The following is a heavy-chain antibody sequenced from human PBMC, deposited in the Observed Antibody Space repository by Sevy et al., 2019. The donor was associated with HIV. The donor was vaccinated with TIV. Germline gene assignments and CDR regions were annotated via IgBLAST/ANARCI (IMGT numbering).Heavy chain of an antibody. J-gene: IGHJ4*02. CDR2: ISSGSSYI. CDR1: GFTFSNYF. CDR3: ARGDYYGSLYYFDY. V-gene: IGHV3-21*01. Sequence: GGSLRLSCAASGFTFSNYFMNWVRQAPGKGLEWLSSISSGSSYIFYADSLKGRFTISRDNAKNSLYLHMNSLRAEDTAVYYCARGDYYGSLYYFDYWGPGTLVTVSS. D-gene: IGHD3-10*01.